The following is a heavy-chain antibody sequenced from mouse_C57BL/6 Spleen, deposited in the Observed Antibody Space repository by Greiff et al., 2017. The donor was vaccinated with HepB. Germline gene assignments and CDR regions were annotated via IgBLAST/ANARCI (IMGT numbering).Heavy chain of an antibody. CDR1: GYSFTDYN. Sequence: EVKLQESGPELVKPGASVKISCKASGYSFTDYNMNWVKQSNGKSLEWIGVINPNYGTTSYNQKFKGKATLTVDQSSSTAYMQLNSLTSEDSAVYYCASHAYYDYDVDYWGQGTTLTVSS. V-gene: IGHV1-39*01. J-gene: IGHJ2*01. CDR3: ASHAYYDYDVDY. CDR2: INPNYGTT. D-gene: IGHD2-4*01.